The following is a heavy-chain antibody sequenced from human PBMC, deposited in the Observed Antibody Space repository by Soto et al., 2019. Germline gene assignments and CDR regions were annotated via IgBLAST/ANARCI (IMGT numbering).Heavy chain of an antibody. Sequence: PSETLSLTCTVSGGSISSYYWSWIRQPPGKGLEWIGYIYYSGSTNYNHSLKSRVTISVDTSKNQFSLKLSSVNAAETAVYYCARSPGENWDYCGQCTLVTVSS. CDR2: IYYSGST. D-gene: IGHD1-1*01. CDR1: GGSISSYY. CDR3: ARSPGENWDY. V-gene: IGHV4-59*01. J-gene: IGHJ4*02.